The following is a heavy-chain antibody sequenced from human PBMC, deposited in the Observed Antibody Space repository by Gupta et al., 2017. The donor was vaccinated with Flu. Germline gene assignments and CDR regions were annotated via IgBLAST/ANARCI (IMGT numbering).Heavy chain of an antibody. J-gene: IGHJ6*03. V-gene: IGHV4-59*01. CDR1: GGSIRNYY. D-gene: IGHD4-11*01. CDR2: IFSTGNT. CDR3: ARSFYTNYVPARNYYMDG. Sequence: QMQLQESGPGLVKPSETLSLSCTVSGGSIRNYYGSWIRQPPGNGLEWIGHIFSTGNTNYNPSLRSRVTISVDTSKKQFSLRLSSVTAADAAVDDCARSFYTNYVPARNYYMDGWGTGTRVTVSS.